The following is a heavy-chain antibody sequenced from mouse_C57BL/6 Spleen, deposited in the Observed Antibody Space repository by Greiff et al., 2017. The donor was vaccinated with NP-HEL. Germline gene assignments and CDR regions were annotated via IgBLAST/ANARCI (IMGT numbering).Heavy chain of an antibody. J-gene: IGHJ3*01. CDR2: IYPGDGDT. V-gene: IGHV1-82*01. Sequence: QVQLQQSGPELVKPGASVKISCKASGYAFSSSWMNWVKQRPGKGLEWIGRIYPGDGDTNYNGKFKGKATLTADKSSSTAYMQLSSLTSEDSAVYFCARWREGGFAYWGQGTLVTVSA. CDR1: GYAFSSSW. CDR3: ARWREGGFAY.